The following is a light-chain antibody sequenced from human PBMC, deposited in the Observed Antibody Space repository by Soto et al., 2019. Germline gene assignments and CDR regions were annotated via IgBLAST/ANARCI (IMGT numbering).Light chain of an antibody. Sequence: QSVLTQPPSVSGAPGQRVTMSCTGSSSNVGAGYDVHWYQHLPGTAPKLLIYANNNRPSGVPDRFSGSKSRTSASLAISGLQAEDEADYYCQSYDSSLNSRVFGGGTKLTVL. CDR3: QSYDSSLNSRV. CDR2: ANN. CDR1: SSNVGAGYD. V-gene: IGLV1-40*01. J-gene: IGLJ2*01.